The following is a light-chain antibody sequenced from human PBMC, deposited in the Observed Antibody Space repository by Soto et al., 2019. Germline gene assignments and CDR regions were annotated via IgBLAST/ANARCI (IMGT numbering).Light chain of an antibody. CDR1: QDIAGY. CDR3: QEYDGAPPIT. Sequence: DIQVTQSPSCVSASVGDGVTMTCRPSQDIAGYLAWYQHKPGRTPELLIHGASRLQSGVPARFSGSGSGTDFTLTISRLEPEDFAVYYCQEYDGAPPITCGLGTRLEIK. CDR2: GAS. J-gene: IGKJ5*01. V-gene: IGKV1-12*01.